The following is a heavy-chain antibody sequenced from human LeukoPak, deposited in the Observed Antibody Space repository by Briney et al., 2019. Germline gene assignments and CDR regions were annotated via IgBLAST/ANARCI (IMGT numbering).Heavy chain of an antibody. D-gene: IGHD2-2*02. CDR2: ISAYNGNT. CDR3: ARGYCSSTSCYTSPRFTTTVGVDP. Sequence: ASVKVSCKASGYTFTSYGISWVRQAPGQGLEWMGWISAYNGNTNYAQKLQGRVTMTTDTSTSTVYMELSSLRSEDTAVYYCARGYCSSTSCYTSPRFTTTVGVDPWGQGTLVTVSS. V-gene: IGHV1-18*01. J-gene: IGHJ5*02. CDR1: GYTFTSYG.